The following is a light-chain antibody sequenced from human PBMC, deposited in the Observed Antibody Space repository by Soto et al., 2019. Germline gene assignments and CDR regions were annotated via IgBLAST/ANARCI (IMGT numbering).Light chain of an antibody. CDR3: QQYNSYPWT. J-gene: IGKJ1*01. Sequence: DIQMTQSPSTLSASVGDRVTITCRASQSISSWLAWYQQKPGKAPNLLIYDASSLESVVPSRFSGSGSGTEFTLTISSLQPDDFATYYCQQYNSYPWTFGQGTKVDIK. V-gene: IGKV1-5*01. CDR1: QSISSW. CDR2: DAS.